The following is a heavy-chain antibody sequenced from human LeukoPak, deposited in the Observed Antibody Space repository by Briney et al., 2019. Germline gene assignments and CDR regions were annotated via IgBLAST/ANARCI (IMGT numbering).Heavy chain of an antibody. CDR2: ISSSSSTI. D-gene: IGHD3-9*01. J-gene: IGHJ4*02. CDR3: ARDRNDILTGTPPDY. Sequence: PGGSLRLSCAASGFTFSSYSMNWVRQAPGKGLEWVSYISSSSSTIYYADSVKGRFTISRDNAKNSLYLQMNSLRAEDTAVYYCARDRNDILTGTPPDYWGQGTLVTVSS. CDR1: GFTFSSYS. V-gene: IGHV3-48*04.